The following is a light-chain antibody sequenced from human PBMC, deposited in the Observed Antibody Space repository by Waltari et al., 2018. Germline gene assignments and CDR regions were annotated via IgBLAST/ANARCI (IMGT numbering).Light chain of an antibody. CDR1: SSDVGSYNL. Sequence: QSALTQPASVSGSPGQSITISCTGTSSDVGSYNLVPWYQQHPGKAPKLMMYEASNRPSGVSNRFTGSKSCNTASLTIAGLQAEDEADYYCSSYTSSSPLVFGGGTKLTVL. J-gene: IGLJ3*02. CDR2: EAS. V-gene: IGLV2-23*01. CDR3: SSYTSSSPLV.